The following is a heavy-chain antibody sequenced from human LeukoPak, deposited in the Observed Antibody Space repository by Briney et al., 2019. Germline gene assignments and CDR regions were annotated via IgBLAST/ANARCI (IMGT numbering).Heavy chain of an antibody. D-gene: IGHD2-15*01. CDR2: VRFDGRET. J-gene: IGHJ4*02. CDR1: EFTFSRFD. Sequence: PGGSLRLSCVASEFTFSRFDMHWVRQAPGKGLEWLAFVRFDGRETFYADSVNGRFTISRDNSKNTLYLQMNSLRAEDTAVYYCVRDQVLFSGDPVGGFDYWGQGTLVTVSS. V-gene: IGHV3-30*02. CDR3: VRDQVLFSGDPVGGFDY.